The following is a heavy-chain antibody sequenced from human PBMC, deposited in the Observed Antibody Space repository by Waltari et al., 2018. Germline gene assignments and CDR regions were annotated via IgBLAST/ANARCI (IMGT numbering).Heavy chain of an antibody. J-gene: IGHJ4*02. Sequence: VQLVESGGGLVKPGGSLRLTCAASGFTFSSYSMTWIRQAPGKGLEWIAYISSLDNIIYHADSVKGRFTISRDNAKNSLFLQMKSLRAEDTAVYYCARAREQNYDFWSGYSFYFDHWGQGALVTVSS. V-gene: IGHV3-11*01. CDR1: GFTFSSYS. CDR3: ARAREQNYDFWSGYSFYFDH. CDR2: ISSLDNII. D-gene: IGHD3-3*01.